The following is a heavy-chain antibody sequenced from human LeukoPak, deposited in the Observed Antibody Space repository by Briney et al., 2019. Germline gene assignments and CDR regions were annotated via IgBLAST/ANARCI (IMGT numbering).Heavy chain of an antibody. Sequence: GGSLRLSCAASGFTFSSYGMHWVRQAPGKGLEWVAVISYDGSNRYYADSVKGRFTISRDNSKNTLYLQMNSLRAEDTAVYYCATSGYSSGWYGDFFDYWGQGTLVTVSS. J-gene: IGHJ4*02. V-gene: IGHV3-30*03. CDR2: ISYDGSNR. CDR1: GFTFSSYG. D-gene: IGHD6-19*01. CDR3: ATSGYSSGWYGDFFDY.